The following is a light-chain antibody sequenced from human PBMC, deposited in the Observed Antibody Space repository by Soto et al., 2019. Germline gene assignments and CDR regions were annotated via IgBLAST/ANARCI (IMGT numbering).Light chain of an antibody. V-gene: IGKV3-20*01. Sequence: EIVLTQSPGTLSLSPGERATLSCRASQSVSSSFLAWYQQSPGQPPRLLIYGASNRAAGIPDRLSGRGSGTDFPLTISSLEPEDFAVYYCQQYNSPPGTFGQGTKVKIK. CDR1: QSVSSSF. J-gene: IGKJ1*01. CDR3: QQYNSPPGT. CDR2: GAS.